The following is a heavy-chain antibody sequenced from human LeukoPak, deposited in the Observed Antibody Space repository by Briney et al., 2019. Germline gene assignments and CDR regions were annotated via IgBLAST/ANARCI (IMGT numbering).Heavy chain of an antibody. D-gene: IGHD6-13*01. CDR3: ARDDEYSSSPYEDAFDI. CDR2: ISYDGSNK. Sequence: GGSLRLSCAASGFTFSSYSMNWVRQAPGKGLEWVAVISYDGSNKYYADSVKGRFTISRDNSKNTLYLQMNSLRAEDTAVYYCARDDEYSSSPYEDAFDIWGQGTMVTVSS. V-gene: IGHV3-30*03. CDR1: GFTFSSYS. J-gene: IGHJ3*02.